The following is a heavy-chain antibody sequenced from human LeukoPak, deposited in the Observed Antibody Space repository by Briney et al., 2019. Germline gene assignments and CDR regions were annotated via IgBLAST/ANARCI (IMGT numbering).Heavy chain of an antibody. CDR2: ISYDGSNK. V-gene: IGHV3-30*14. CDR3: ARDRFFRGRWRLDAFDI. Sequence: PGRSLRLSCAASGFTFSSYAMHWVRRAPGKGLEWVAVISYDGSNKYYADSVKGRFTISRDNSKNTLYLQMNSLRAEDTAVYYCARDRFFRGRWRLDAFDIWGQGTMVTVSS. D-gene: IGHD2-21*02. J-gene: IGHJ3*02. CDR1: GFTFSSYA.